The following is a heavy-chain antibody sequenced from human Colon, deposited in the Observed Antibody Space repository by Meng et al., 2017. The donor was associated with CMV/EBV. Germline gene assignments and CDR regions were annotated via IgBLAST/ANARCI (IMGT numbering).Heavy chain of an antibody. J-gene: IGHJ4*02. CDR3: ARGVGESLGWEMGY. V-gene: IGHV3-74*01. CDR1: GRTFTNYW. CDR2: ISSDGGTT. Sequence: VHLVEAGGGLVQPGGSLRLSCGASGRTFTNYWMHWVRQGPGKGPVWVSRISSDGGTTSYAESVKGRFTISRDNAKKTLYLQMNSLRVEDTGVYYCARGVGESLGWEMGYWGQGTLVTVSS. D-gene: IGHD1-26*01.